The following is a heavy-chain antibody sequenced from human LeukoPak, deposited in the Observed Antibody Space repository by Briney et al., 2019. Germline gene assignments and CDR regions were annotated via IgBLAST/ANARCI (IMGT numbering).Heavy chain of an antibody. CDR2: IYHSGST. CDR3: ARYGDYVAFDI. V-gene: IGHV4-30-2*01. CDR1: GGSISSGGYS. Sequence: PSETLSLTCAVSGGSISSGGYSWSWIRQPPGKGLEWIGYIYHSGSTYYNLSLKSRVTISVDRSKNQFSLKLSSVTAADTAVYYCARYGDYVAFDIWGQGTMVTVSS. D-gene: IGHD4-17*01. J-gene: IGHJ3*02.